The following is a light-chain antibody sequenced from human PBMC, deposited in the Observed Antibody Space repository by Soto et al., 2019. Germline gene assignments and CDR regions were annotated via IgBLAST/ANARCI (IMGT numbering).Light chain of an antibody. V-gene: IGKV3-11*01. Sequence: EVVVTQSPDTLSFSPGETATLSCRASQSVSSSVAWYQHKPGQSPRLVVYSGDKRAPGIPPRFSGSGSGTDFTLTISSLESDDFAIYYCQQRYSWLRAFGPGTKVEVK. CDR2: SGD. CDR1: QSVSSS. CDR3: QQRYSWLRA. J-gene: IGKJ1*01.